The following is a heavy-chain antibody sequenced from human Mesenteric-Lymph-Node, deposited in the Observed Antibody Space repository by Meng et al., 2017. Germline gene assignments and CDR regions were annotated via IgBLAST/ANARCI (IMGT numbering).Heavy chain of an antibody. V-gene: IGHV3-23*01. CDR1: GFIFSSYA. CDR2: INSGGSVT. J-gene: IGHJ4*02. CDR3: ANGYSPDY. D-gene: IGHD5-12*01. Sequence: GGSLRLSCAASGFIFSSYAMSWVRQAPGKGLEWVSGINSGGSVTYYADSVKGRFTISRDNSKNTLYMQMNSLRVEDTAVYYCANGYSPDYWGQGTLVTVSS.